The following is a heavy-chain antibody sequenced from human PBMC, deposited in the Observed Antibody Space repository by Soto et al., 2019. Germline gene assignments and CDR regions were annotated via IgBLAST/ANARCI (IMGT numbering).Heavy chain of an antibody. CDR1: GDSISTVDYF. V-gene: IGHV4-30-4*01. D-gene: IGHD2-15*01. Sequence: SETLSLTCSVSGDSISTVDYFWAWIRQPPGQALEYIGYIYKSTTTYYNPSFESRVAISLDTSKSQFSLNVTSVTAADTAVYFCARGRYCLTGRCFPNWLDSWGQGTLVTVSS. CDR2: IYKSTTT. CDR3: ARGRYCLTGRCFPNWLDS. J-gene: IGHJ5*01.